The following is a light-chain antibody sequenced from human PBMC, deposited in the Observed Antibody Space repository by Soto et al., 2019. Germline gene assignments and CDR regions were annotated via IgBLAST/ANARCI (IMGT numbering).Light chain of an antibody. CDR1: QSLRSS. CDR3: QQYNNWPQT. Sequence: ETMITPAPDTMSVSLWERATLSCRASQSLRSSLAGYQQPPGQAPRLLIYDASTRATCIPARFSGIGSGTDITLTISGLQSEEFAVYYCQQYNNWPQTFGQGTKVDIK. J-gene: IGKJ1*01. V-gene: IGKV3-15*01. CDR2: DAS.